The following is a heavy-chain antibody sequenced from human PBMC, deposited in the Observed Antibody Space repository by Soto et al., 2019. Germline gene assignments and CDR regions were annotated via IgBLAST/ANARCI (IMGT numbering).Heavy chain of an antibody. CDR2: ISPMFGAA. CDR3: AREVQVHTPAVGY. V-gene: IGHV1-69*19. J-gene: IGHJ4*02. CDR1: GGTFNTYA. Sequence: QVHLVQSGAEMKKPGSSVKVSCQSSGGTFNTYAMNWVRQAPGQGPEWMGDISPMFGAANYAPKFQGRVTITADESTGTSYMQLSSLTSEDTALYFCAREVQVHTPAVGYGGQGTLVTVSS. D-gene: IGHD3-10*01.